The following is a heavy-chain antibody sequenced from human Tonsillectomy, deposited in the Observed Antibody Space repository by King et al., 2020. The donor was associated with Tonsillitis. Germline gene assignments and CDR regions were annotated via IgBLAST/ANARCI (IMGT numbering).Heavy chain of an antibody. D-gene: IGHD2-21*02. J-gene: IGHJ6*03. V-gene: IGHV4-34*01. CDR3: AKTPAGTALNSDTYMDV. CDR2: ITHTGNI. Sequence: VQLQQWGAGLLKSSETLSLTCAVYGGSFSDYYWSWIRQSPGMELEWIGEITHTGNIKYNPSLRSRVTISVEIPKRQCSLRLTSVTAADTAVYYCAKTPAGTALNSDTYMDVWAKGTTVTVSS. CDR1: GGSFSDYY.